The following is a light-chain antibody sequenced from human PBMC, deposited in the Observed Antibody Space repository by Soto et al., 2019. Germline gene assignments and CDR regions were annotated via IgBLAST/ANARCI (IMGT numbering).Light chain of an antibody. Sequence: QSALTQPASVSGSPGQSITISCTGTSSDVGGYNYVYWYQQHPGKAPKLMIYEVSNRPSGVSNRFSGSKSGNTASLTISGLQAEDEADYYFSSYTSSSTLVFGTGTKLTVL. V-gene: IGLV2-14*01. CDR2: EVS. CDR1: SSDVGGYNY. CDR3: SSYTSSSTLV. J-gene: IGLJ1*01.